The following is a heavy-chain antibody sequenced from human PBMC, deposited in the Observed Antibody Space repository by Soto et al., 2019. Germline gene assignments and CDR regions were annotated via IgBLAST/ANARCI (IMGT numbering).Heavy chain of an antibody. D-gene: IGHD6-19*01. J-gene: IGHJ5*02. CDR3: ATCESSGCVTPTP. V-gene: IGHV3-48*01. CDR2: ISSSSSTI. CDR1: GFTFSSYS. Sequence: GGSLRLSCAASGFTFSSYSMNWVRQAPGKGLEWVSYISSSSSTIYYADSVKGRFTISRDNAKNSLYLQMNSLRGEDTAVYYCATCESSGCVTPTPWGQGTLLNV.